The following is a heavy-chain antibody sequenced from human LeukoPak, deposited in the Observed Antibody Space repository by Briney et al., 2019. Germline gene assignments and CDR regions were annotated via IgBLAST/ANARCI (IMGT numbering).Heavy chain of an antibody. J-gene: IGHJ4*02. V-gene: IGHV3-23*01. CDR1: GFRFSSYA. Sequence: GGSLRLACAASGFRFSSYAMSWVRQAPGKGLEWVSAISGSGVSTYYADSVKGRFTVSRDNSKNTLYLQMNSLRAEDTAVYFCAKDRASIAADPACFDYWGQGTLVTVSS. CDR2: ISGSGVST. D-gene: IGHD6-13*01. CDR3: AKDRASIAADPACFDY.